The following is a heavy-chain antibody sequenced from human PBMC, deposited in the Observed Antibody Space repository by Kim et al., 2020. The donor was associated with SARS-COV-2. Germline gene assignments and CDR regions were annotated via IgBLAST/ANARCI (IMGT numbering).Heavy chain of an antibody. Sequence: ADSVKRRFTIARDNSKNTLYLQMSSLRAEDTAVYYCVTTCQVEYSGAFQHWGQGTLVTVSS. D-gene: IGHD5-18*01. J-gene: IGHJ1*01. CDR3: VTTCQVEYSGAFQH. V-gene: IGHV3-64D*09.